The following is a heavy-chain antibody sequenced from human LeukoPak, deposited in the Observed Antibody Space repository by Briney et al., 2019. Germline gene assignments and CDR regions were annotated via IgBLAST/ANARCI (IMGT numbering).Heavy chain of an antibody. J-gene: IGHJ4*02. CDR1: GFTFSSYG. CDR3: VKDFTYGIAAAGHDY. D-gene: IGHD6-13*01. V-gene: IGHV3-30*02. Sequence: GGSLRLSCAASGFTFSSYGMHWVRQAPGKGLEWVSLIWYDGSNKYYADSVKGRFTISRDNSKNTLYLQMSSLRAEDTAVYYCVKDFTYGIAAAGHDYWGQGTLVTVSS. CDR2: IWYDGSNK.